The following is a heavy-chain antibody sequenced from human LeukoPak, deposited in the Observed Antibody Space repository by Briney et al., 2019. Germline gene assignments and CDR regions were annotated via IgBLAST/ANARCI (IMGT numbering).Heavy chain of an antibody. D-gene: IGHD2-2*01. J-gene: IGHJ5*02. CDR3: ARNAARDCTSTACWPRWFDP. V-gene: IGHV4-30-4*01. Sequence: SETLSLTCTVSGGPISSGDYYWSWIRQPPGKGLEWIAYIHYSGITSYNTSLKSRVTISVDTSKNQFSLKLNSVTAADTAVYYCARNAARDCTSTACWPRWFDPWGQGTLVTVSS. CDR2: IHYSGIT. CDR1: GGPISSGDYY.